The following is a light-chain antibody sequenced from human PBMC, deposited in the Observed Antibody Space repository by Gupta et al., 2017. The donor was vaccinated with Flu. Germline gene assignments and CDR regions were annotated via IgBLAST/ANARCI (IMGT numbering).Light chain of an antibody. J-gene: IGKJ1*01. CDR1: QSVTSNY. V-gene: IGKV3-20*01. CDR2: GAS. CDR3: QQDCGSPLT. Sequence: EIVLTQSPGTLSLSPGERATLSCRASQSVTSNYLAWYQQKLGQAPRLLIHGASNRATGIPDTFRGSGSVTDFTLIISRLEPEQFAVYHCQQDCGSPLTFGEGTKVEIK.